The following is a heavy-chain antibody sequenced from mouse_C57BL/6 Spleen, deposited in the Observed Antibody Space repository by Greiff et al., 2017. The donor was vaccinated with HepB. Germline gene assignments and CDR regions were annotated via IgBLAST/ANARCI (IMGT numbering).Heavy chain of an antibody. V-gene: IGHV1-69*01. J-gene: IGHJ2*01. CDR3: ARGGSMIRRYFDY. Sequence: QVQLQQSGAELVMPGASVKLSCKASGYTFTSYWMHWVKQRPGQGLEWIGEIDPSDSYTNYNQKFKGKSTLTVDKSSSTAYMQLSSLTSEDSAVYYCARGGSMIRRYFDYWGQGTTLTVSS. D-gene: IGHD2-4*01. CDR2: IDPSDSYT. CDR1: GYTFTSYW.